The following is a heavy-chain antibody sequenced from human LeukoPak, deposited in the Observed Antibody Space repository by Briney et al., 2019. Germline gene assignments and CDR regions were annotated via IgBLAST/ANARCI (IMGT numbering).Heavy chain of an antibody. D-gene: IGHD3-16*01. CDR1: GGTFSSYA. CDR3: ARGGFLDDYYGMDV. CDR2: INPNSGGT. Sequence: ASVKVSCKASGGTFSSYAISWVRQAPGQGLEWMGWINPNSGGTNYAQKFQGWVTMTRDTSISTAYMELSRLRSDDTAVYYCARGGFLDDYYGMDVWGQGTTVTVSS. J-gene: IGHJ6*02. V-gene: IGHV1-2*04.